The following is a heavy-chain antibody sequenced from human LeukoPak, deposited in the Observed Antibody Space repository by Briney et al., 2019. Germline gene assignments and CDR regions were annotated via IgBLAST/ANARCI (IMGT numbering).Heavy chain of an antibody. V-gene: IGHV1-18*01. CDR1: GGTFSSYA. J-gene: IGHJ2*01. Sequence: ASVKVSCKASGGTFSSYAISWVRQAPGQGLEWMGRISAYEGNTNYAQKFEDRVTMTTDTSTNTAYMDLRNLTSDDTAVYYCARTLGGYTVDRATGFDLWGRGTLVTVSS. CDR3: ARTLGGYTVDRATGFDL. CDR2: ISAYEGNT. D-gene: IGHD5-24*01.